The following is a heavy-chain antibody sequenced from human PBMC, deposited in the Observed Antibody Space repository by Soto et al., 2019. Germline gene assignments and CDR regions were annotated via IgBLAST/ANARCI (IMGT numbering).Heavy chain of an antibody. CDR1: GGSFSGYY. CDR2: ISSSGST. Sequence: SETLSLTCAVSGGSFSGYYWTWIGQPPGKGLEGIGQISSSGSTTYNPSLKSGVTISVDTSKNQFSLKLSSVTAADTAVYYCASGLLLSYYCYGSGRLDYWGQGTLVTVSS. V-gene: IGHV4-34*01. J-gene: IGHJ4*02. CDR3: ASGLLLSYYCYGSGRLDY. D-gene: IGHD3-10*01.